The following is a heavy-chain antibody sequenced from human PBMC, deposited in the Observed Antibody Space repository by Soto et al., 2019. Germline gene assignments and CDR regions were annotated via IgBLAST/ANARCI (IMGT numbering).Heavy chain of an antibody. V-gene: IGHV4-34*01. D-gene: IGHD3-9*01. J-gene: IGHJ4*02. CDR2: ST. CDR1: GGSFSGYY. CDR3: AAYYDSTY. Sequence: SETLSLTCAVYGGSFSGYYWSWIRQPPGKGLEWIGGSTNYNPSLKSRVTISVDTSKNQFSLKLSSVTAADTAVYYCAAYYDSTYWGQGTLVTVSS.